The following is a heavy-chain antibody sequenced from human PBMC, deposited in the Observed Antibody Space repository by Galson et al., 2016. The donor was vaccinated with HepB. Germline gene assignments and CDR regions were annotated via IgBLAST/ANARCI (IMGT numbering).Heavy chain of an antibody. CDR1: GGTFSSYA. CDR2: IIPIFGTA. Sequence: SVKVSCKASGGTFSSYALNWVRQAPGQGLEWMGGIIPIFGTANSAQKFQGRVTITADESTSTTYMELSSLRSEDTAVYYCARGAAREWYFDLWGRGTLVTVSS. CDR3: ARGAAREWYFDL. J-gene: IGHJ2*01. V-gene: IGHV1-69*13.